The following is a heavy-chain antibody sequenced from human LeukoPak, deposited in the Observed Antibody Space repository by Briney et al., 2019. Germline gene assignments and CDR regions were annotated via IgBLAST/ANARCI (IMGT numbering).Heavy chain of an antibody. D-gene: IGHD6-19*01. V-gene: IGHV1-8*01. CDR2: MNSNSGNT. CDR3: ARVGYSSGWYEAFDI. Sequence: ASVKVSCKASGYTFTSYDINWVRQATGQGLEWMGWMNSNSGNTGYAQKFQGRVTMTRNTSISTAYMELSSLRSEDTAVYYCARVGYSSGWYEAFDIWGQGTMVTVSS. CDR1: GYTFTSYD. J-gene: IGHJ3*02.